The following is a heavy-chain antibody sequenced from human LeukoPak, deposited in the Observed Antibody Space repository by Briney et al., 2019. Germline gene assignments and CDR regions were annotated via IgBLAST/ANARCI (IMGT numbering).Heavy chain of an antibody. J-gene: IGHJ4*02. V-gene: IGHV4-39*01. CDR1: GGSISSSSYY. CDR3: ARHDDTYYYDSSGQNFDY. D-gene: IGHD3-22*01. CDR2: IYYSGST. Sequence: PSETLSLTCTVSGGSISSSSYYWGWIRQPPGKGLEWIGSIYYSGSTYYNPSLKSRVTISVDTSKNQFSLKLSSVTAADTAVYYCARHDDTYYYDSSGQNFDYWGQGTLVTVSS.